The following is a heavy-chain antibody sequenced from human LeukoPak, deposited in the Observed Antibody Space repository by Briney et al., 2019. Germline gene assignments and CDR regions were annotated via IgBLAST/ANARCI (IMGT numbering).Heavy chain of an antibody. Sequence: GGSLRLSCAASGFTFSSYSMNWVRQAPGKGLEWVSSISSSSSYIYYADSVKGRFTISRDNAKNSLYLQMNSLRAEDTAVYNCARDAYSGSHALDHWGQGTPVTVSS. CDR2: ISSSSSYI. J-gene: IGHJ4*02. CDR1: GFTFSSYS. CDR3: ARDAYSGSHALDH. D-gene: IGHD1-26*01. V-gene: IGHV3-21*01.